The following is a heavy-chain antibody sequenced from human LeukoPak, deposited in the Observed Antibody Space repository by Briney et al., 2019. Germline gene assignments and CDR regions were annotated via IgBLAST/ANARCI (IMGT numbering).Heavy chain of an antibody. CDR2: ISTSGST. CDR1: GGSISSYY. V-gene: IGHV4-4*07. CDR3: AREEVPHGFDI. J-gene: IGHJ3*02. Sequence: SETLSLTCTVSGGSISSYYWNWIRQPAGKGLEWIGRISTSGSTNYSPSLKSRVTMSLDTSKNQFSLKLSSVTAADTAVYYCAREEVPHGFDIWGQGTMVTVSS.